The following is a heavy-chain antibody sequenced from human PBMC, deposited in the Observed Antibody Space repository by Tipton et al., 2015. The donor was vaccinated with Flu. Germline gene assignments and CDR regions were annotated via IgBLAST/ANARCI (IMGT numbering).Heavy chain of an antibody. CDR2: ISASGGNT. D-gene: IGHD4-17*01. CDR1: GFTFRSYA. Sequence: SLRLSCAASGFTFRSYAMSWVRQPPGKGLGWISGISASGGNTYYADSVKGRFTISRDNSKNTLYLQMNSLTADDTAFFYCAKAKDAEYGDYEYYYDFWGQGILFIVSS. CDR3: AKAKDAEYGDYEYYYDF. V-gene: IGHV3-23*01. J-gene: IGHJ4*02.